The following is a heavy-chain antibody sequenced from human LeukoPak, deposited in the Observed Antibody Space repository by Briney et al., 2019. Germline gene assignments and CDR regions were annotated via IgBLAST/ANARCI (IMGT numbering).Heavy chain of an antibody. CDR3: ARVWGAMVRGNHGDY. J-gene: IGHJ4*02. CDR2: ISAYNGNT. Sequence: ASVTVSCKASGYTFTGYYMHWVRQAPGQGLEWMGWISAYNGNTNYAQKLQGRVTMTTDTSTSTAYMELRSLRSDDTAVYYCARVWGAMVRGNHGDYWGQGTLVTVSS. D-gene: IGHD3-10*01. V-gene: IGHV1-18*04. CDR1: GYTFTGYY.